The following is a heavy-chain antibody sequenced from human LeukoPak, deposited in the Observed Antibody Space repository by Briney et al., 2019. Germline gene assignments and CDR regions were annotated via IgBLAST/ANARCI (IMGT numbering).Heavy chain of an antibody. V-gene: IGHV4-34*01. D-gene: IGHD5-18*01. J-gene: IGHJ4*02. CDR3: ARVHRGYSYGHEDY. Sequence: SETLSLTCAVYGGSFSGYYWSWIRQPPGKRLEWIGEINHSGSTNYNPSLKSRVTISVDTSKNQFSLKLSSVTAADTAVYYCARVHRGYSYGHEDYWGQGTLVTVSS. CDR2: INHSGST. CDR1: GGSFSGYY.